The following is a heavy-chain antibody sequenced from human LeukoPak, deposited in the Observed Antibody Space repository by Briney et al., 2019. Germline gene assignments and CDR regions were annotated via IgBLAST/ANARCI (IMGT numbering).Heavy chain of an antibody. V-gene: IGHV4-34*01. CDR1: GGSFSGYY. CDR3: ARGSYRITIFGVVTYYGMDV. J-gene: IGHJ6*02. Sequence: PSETLSLTCAVYGGSFSGYYWSWIRLPPGKGLEWIGEINHSGSTNYNPSLKSRVTISVDTSKNQFSLKLSSVTAADTAVYYCARGSYRITIFGVVTYYGMDVWGQGTTVTVSS. D-gene: IGHD3-3*01. CDR2: INHSGST.